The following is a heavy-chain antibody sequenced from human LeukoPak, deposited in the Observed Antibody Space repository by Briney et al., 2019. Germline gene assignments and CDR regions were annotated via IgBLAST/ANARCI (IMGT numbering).Heavy chain of an antibody. J-gene: IGHJ4*02. CDR3: VRHRRWFGELPFDY. CDR2: INHSGST. Sequence: SETLSLTCAVYGGSFSGYYWSWIRQPPGKGLEWIGEINHSGSTNYNPSLKSRVTISVDTSKNQFSLKLSSVTAADTAVYYCVRHRRWFGELPFDYWGQGTLVTVSS. D-gene: IGHD3-10*01. CDR1: GGSFSGYY. V-gene: IGHV4-34*01.